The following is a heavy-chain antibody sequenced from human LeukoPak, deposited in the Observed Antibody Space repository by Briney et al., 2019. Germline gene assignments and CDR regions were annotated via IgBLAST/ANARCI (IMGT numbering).Heavy chain of an antibody. D-gene: IGHD2-2*01. Sequence: ASVKVSCKASGYTFSDYYMHWVRQAPGQGLEWMGWINPSSGGTNYAQKFQGRVTMTRDTSISTAYMELSSLTSDDTAFYYCARAPMGAAALYWGQGTLVTVSS. V-gene: IGHV1-2*02. CDR2: INPSSGGT. CDR3: ARAPMGAAALY. J-gene: IGHJ4*02. CDR1: GYTFSDYY.